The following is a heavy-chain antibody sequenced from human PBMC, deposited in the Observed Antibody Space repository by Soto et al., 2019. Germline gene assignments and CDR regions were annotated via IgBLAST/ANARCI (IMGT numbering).Heavy chain of an antibody. V-gene: IGHV3-23*01. J-gene: IGHJ6*02. CDR1: GFTFSSYA. CDR2: ISGSGSST. Sequence: EVQLLESGGGLVQPGGSLRLSCAASGFTFSSYAMSWVRQAPGKGLEWVSAISGSGSSTYYADSVKGGFTISRDNSKNTLYLQMNSLRADDTAVYYCAKTPGGAYYYGMDVWGQGTTVTVSS. D-gene: IGHD2-15*01. CDR3: AKTPGGAYYYGMDV.